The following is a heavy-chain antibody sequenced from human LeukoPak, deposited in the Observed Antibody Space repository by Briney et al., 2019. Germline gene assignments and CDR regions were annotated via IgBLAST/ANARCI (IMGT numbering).Heavy chain of an antibody. CDR2: IRYGGNDE. Sequence: GGSLRLSCAASGFTFSSNGMHWVRQAPGKGLEWVAFIRYGGNDERYADSVKGRFTISRDNSKNTLYLQMNSLKSEGTAVYYCAKDRSESYFYFDFWGQGTLVTVSS. D-gene: IGHD1-26*01. J-gene: IGHJ4*02. V-gene: IGHV3-30*02. CDR1: GFTFSSNG. CDR3: AKDRSESYFYFDF.